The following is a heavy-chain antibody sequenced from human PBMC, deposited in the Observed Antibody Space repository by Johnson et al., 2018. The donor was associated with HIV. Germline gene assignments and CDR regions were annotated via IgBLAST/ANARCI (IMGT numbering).Heavy chain of an antibody. J-gene: IGHJ3*02. V-gene: IGHV3-53*01. CDR3: ARHSDPWFVSGYYNGAFDI. Sequence: VQLVESGGGLIQPGGSLRLSCAASGFTVSSNYMSWVRQAPGKGLEWVSVIYSGGSTYYADSVKGRFTISRDNSKHTLYLQMNSRRAEDTAVYYCARHSDPWFVSGYYNGAFDIWGQGTMVTVSS. CDR2: IYSGGST. CDR1: GFTVSSNY. D-gene: IGHD3-22*01.